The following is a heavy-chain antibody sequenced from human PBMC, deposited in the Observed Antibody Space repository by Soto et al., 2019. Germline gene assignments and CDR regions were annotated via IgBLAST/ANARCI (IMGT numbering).Heavy chain of an antibody. J-gene: IGHJ5*02. CDR2: IYYSGST. D-gene: IGHD5-18*01. Sequence: SETLSLTCTVSGGAISSGDYYWSWIRQPPGKGLEWIGYIYYSGSTYYNPSLKSRVTISVDTSKNQFSLKLSSVTAADTAVYYCARDHKDTAMAPNWFDPWGQGTLVTVSS. V-gene: IGHV4-30-4*01. CDR3: ARDHKDTAMAPNWFDP. CDR1: GGAISSGDYY.